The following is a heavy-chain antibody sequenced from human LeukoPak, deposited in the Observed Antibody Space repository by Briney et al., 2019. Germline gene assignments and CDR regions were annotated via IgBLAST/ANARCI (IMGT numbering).Heavy chain of an antibody. CDR1: GGSVSSSGYY. CDR2: IYYSGST. D-gene: IGHD3-9*01. V-gene: IGHV4-31*03. CDR3: AARYYDILTGYGSFDY. Sequence: SETLSLTCTVSGGSVSSSGYYWGWIRQPPGKGLEWIGYIYYSGSTYYNPSLKSRVTISVDTSKNQFSLKLSSVTAADTAVYYCAARYYDILTGYGSFDYWGQGTLVTVSS. J-gene: IGHJ4*02.